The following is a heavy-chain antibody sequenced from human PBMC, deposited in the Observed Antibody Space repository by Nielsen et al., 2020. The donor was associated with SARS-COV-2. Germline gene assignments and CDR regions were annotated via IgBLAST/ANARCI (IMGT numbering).Heavy chain of an antibody. J-gene: IGHJ6*02. V-gene: IGHV1-18*01. CDR3: ARVGSSALLWFGELLQHNYYGMDG. Sequence: ASVKVSCKASGYTFTSYGISWVRQAPGQGLEWMGWISAYNGNTNYAQKLQGRVTMTTDTSTSTAYMELRSLRSDDTAVYYCARVGSSALLWFGELLQHNYYGMDGWGQGTTVTVSS. CDR1: GYTFTSYG. D-gene: IGHD3-10*01. CDR2: ISAYNGNT.